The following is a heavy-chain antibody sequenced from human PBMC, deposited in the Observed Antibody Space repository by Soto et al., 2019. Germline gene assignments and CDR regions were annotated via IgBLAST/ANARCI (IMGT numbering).Heavy chain of an antibody. V-gene: IGHV3-23*01. CDR3: AKEGPSSGWYLDYFDY. D-gene: IGHD6-19*01. CDR1: GFTFSSYA. Sequence: PGGSLRLSCAASGFTFSSYAMSWVRQAPGKGLEWVSAISVSVGSTYYADSVKGRFTISRDNSKNTLYLQMNSLRAEDTAVYYCAKEGPSSGWYLDYFDYWGQGTLVTVSS. J-gene: IGHJ4*02. CDR2: ISVSVGST.